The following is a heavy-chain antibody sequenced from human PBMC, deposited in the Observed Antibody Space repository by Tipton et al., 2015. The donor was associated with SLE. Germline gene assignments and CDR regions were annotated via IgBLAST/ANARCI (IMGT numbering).Heavy chain of an antibody. CDR2: ISAYNGNT. D-gene: IGHD3-3*01. J-gene: IGHJ4*02. CDR3: ARVRGTIFGVVIITPDY. Sequence: QSGAEVKKPGASVKVSCKASGYAFTSYGISWVRQAPGQGLEWMGWISAYNGNTNYAQKLQGRVTMTTDTSTSTAHMELRSLRSDDTAVYYCARVRGTIFGVVIITPDYWGQGTLVTVSS. CDR1: GYAFTSYG. V-gene: IGHV1-18*04.